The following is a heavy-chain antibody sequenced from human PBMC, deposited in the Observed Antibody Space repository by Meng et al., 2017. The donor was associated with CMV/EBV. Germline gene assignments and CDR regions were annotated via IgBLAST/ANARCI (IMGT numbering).Heavy chain of an antibody. D-gene: IGHD3-22*01. CDR1: GYTFTHHG. CDR3: ARDTMMIMSFDH. CDR2: ISGYNDNT. Sequence: QVQLVHSGAEVRKPGASVKVSCKASGYTFTHHGISWVRQAPGQGLEWMGWISGYNDNTKYARHLQGRVTMTTDTSTNTAYMELRSLRSDDTAIYYCARDTMMIMSFDHWGPGTLVTVSS. V-gene: IGHV1-18*01. J-gene: IGHJ4*02.